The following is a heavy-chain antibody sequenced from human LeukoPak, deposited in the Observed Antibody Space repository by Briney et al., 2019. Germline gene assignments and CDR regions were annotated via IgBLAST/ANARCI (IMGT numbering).Heavy chain of an antibody. CDR3: AKLAAAGTAHYYFDY. J-gene: IGHJ4*02. V-gene: IGHV1-46*01. Sequence: ASVKVSCKASGYTFTGYHMHWVRQAPGQGLEIMGIINPSCGSTTYAQKFQGRVTMTRDTSTSTVYMELSSLRSEDTAVYYCAKLAAAGTAHYYFDYWGQGTLVTVSS. CDR1: GYTFTGYH. CDR2: INPSCGST. D-gene: IGHD6-13*01.